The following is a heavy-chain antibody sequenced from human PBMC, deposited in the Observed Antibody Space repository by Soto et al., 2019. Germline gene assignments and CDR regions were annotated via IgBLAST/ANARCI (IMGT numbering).Heavy chain of an antibody. CDR3: VRVRTDIVLVPAAMAYYYGMDV. Sequence: QVQLVESGGGVVQPGRSLRLSCAASGFTFSSYAMHWVRQAPGKGLEWVAVISYDGSNKYYADSVKGRFTISRDNSKNTLYLQMNSLRAEDTAVYYCVRVRTDIVLVPAAMAYYYGMDVWGQGTTVTVSS. D-gene: IGHD2-2*01. V-gene: IGHV3-30-3*01. CDR1: GFTFSSYA. CDR2: ISYDGSNK. J-gene: IGHJ6*02.